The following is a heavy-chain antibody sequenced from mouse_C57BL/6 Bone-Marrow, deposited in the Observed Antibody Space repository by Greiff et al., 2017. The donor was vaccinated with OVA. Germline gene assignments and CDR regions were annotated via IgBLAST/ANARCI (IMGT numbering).Heavy chain of an antibody. D-gene: IGHD1-1*01. CDR3: ARPDYYGSSPWYFDV. Sequence: VQLQQPGAELVKPGASVKLSCKASGYTFTSYWMQWVKQRPGQGLEWIGEIDPSDSYTNYNQKFKGKATLTVDTSSSTAYMQLSSLTSEDSAVYYCARPDYYGSSPWYFDVWGTGTTVTVSS. V-gene: IGHV1-50*01. J-gene: IGHJ1*03. CDR1: GYTFTSYW. CDR2: IDPSDSYT.